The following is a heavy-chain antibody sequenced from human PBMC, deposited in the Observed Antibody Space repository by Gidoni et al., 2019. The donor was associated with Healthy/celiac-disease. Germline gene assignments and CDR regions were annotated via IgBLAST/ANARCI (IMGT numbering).Heavy chain of an antibody. CDR1: GFTFSSYG. D-gene: IGHD3-16*01. Sequence: QVQLVESGGGVVQPGRSLRLSCAASGFTFSSYGMHWVRQAPGKGLEWVAVIWYDGSNKYYADSVKGRFTISRDNSKNTLYLQMNSLRAEDTSLYYCARWGEPVEGGDFDYWGQGTLVTVSS. V-gene: IGHV3-33*01. J-gene: IGHJ4*02. CDR3: ARWGEPVEGGDFDY. CDR2: IWYDGSNK.